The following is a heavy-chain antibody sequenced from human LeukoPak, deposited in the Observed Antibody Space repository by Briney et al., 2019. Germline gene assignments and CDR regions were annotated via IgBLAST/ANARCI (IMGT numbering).Heavy chain of an antibody. J-gene: IGHJ4*02. V-gene: IGHV4-39*07. D-gene: IGHD2-2*01. CDR2: IYYSGST. Sequence: PSETLSLTCTVYAGSISSSSYYWGWIRQPPGKGLEWIGSIYYSGSTYYNPSLKSRVTISLDTAKNQFSLKLSSVTAADTAVYYCARDFTDCSSTSCYFPYYFDYWGQGTLVTVSS. CDR1: AGSISSSSYY. CDR3: ARDFTDCSSTSCYFPYYFDY.